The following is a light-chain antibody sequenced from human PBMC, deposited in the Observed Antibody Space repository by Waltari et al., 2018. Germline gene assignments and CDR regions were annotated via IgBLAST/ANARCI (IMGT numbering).Light chain of an antibody. J-gene: IGLJ3*02. CDR1: SSDVGSYNL. CDR3: CSYAGSSTFAV. V-gene: IGLV2-23*03. Sequence: QSALTQPASVSGSSGQSIPISCTGTSSDVGSYNLVSWYQQHPGKAPKLMIYEGSKRPSGVSNRFSGSKSGNTASLTISGLQAEDEADYYCCSYAGSSTFAVFGGGTKLTVL. CDR2: EGS.